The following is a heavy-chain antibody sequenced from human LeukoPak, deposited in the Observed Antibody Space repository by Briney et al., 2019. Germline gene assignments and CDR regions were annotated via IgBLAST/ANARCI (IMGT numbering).Heavy chain of an antibody. Sequence: GSLRLSCAASGFTFSSYAMSWVRQTRGKGREGIGEINHSGSTNYNPSLKSRVTISVDTSKNQFSLKLSSVTAADTAVYYCARGVRGITMVRGVIGRPIDYWGQGTLVTVSS. CDR3: ARGVRGITMVRGVIGRPIDY. CDR2: INHSGST. V-gene: IGHV4-34*01. D-gene: IGHD3-10*01. CDR1: GFTFSSYA. J-gene: IGHJ4*02.